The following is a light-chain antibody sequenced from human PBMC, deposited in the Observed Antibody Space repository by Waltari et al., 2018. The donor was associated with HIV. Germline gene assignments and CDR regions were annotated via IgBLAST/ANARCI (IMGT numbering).Light chain of an antibody. V-gene: IGKV1-16*02. CDR3: QQYSAYPLT. J-gene: IGKJ4*01. CDR1: QDITGF. Sequence: DVQMTQSPSSLSVSIGDRVIITCRASQDITGFLAWFQHRPGTAPKSLIYGTSTLQSGDTSSKFSGSGSGTEFILTITNLQPEDTGTYYCQQYSAYPLTFGGGTKVEI. CDR2: GTS.